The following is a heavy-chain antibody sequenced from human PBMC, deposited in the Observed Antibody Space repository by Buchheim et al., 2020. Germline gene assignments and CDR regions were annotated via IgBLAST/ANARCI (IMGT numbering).Heavy chain of an antibody. CDR1: GFTFSSYA. J-gene: IGHJ3*02. CDR2: ISGSGGST. D-gene: IGHD2-15*01. CDR3: AKVGHCSGGSCYPQGAFDI. V-gene: IGHV3-23*01. Sequence: EVQLLESGGGLVQPGGSLRLSCAASGFTFSSYAMSWVRQAPGTGLEWVSAISGSGGSTYYADSVKGRFTISRDNSKNTQYLQMNSLRAEDTAVYYCAKVGHCSGGSCYPQGAFDIWGQGT.